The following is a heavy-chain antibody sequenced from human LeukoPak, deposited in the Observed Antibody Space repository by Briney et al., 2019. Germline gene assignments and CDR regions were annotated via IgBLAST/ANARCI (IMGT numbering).Heavy chain of an antibody. J-gene: IGHJ6*02. Sequence: PSETLSLTCTVSGGSISSGGYYRSWIRQPPGKGLEWIGEINHSGSTNYNPSLKSRVTISVDTSKNQFSLKLSSVTAADTAVYYCARSLAVAPFRNYYYYGMDVWGQGTTVTVSS. CDR2: INHSGST. V-gene: IGHV4-39*07. CDR3: ARSLAVAPFRNYYYYGMDV. CDR1: GGSISSGGYY. D-gene: IGHD6-19*01.